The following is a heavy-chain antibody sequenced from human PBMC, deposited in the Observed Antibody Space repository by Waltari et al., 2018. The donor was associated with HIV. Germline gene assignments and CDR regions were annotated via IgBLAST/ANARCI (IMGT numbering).Heavy chain of an antibody. V-gene: IGHV4-4*02. D-gene: IGHD3-22*01. CDR2: IYHSGST. CDR1: GGSITSRNW. Sequence: QVQLQESGPGLVKPSGTLSLTCAVSGGSITSRNWWSWVRQPPGKGLEWIGEIYHSGSTNYNPSLKSRVTISLDKSKNQFSLKLSSVTAADTALYYCAGSRSSGSSVYYGMDVWGQGTTVTVSS. J-gene: IGHJ6*02. CDR3: AGSRSSGSSVYYGMDV.